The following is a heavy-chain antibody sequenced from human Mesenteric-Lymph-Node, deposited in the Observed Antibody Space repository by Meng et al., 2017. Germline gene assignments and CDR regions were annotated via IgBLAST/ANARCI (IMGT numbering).Heavy chain of an antibody. V-gene: IGHV3-21*01. Sequence: ETLSLTCAASGFTFHAYSMTWVRQAPGKGLEWVSSINSKGDHMYYADSLQGRFTISRDNIKDSLFLHMNSLRAEDTALYYCARNWGWNWNYFSALDYWGQGSPVTVSS. J-gene: IGHJ4*02. D-gene: IGHD1-7*01. CDR1: GFTFHAYS. CDR3: ARNWGWNWNYFSALDY. CDR2: INSKGDHM.